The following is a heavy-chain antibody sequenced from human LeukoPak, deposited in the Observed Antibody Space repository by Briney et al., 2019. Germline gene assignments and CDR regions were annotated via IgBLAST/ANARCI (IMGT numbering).Heavy chain of an antibody. CDR3: ARVIPPYSYGDY. V-gene: IGHV1-2*02. Sequence: GASVKVSCKASGYTFTGYYMHWVRQAPGQGLEWMGWINPNSGGTNYAQKFQGRVTMTRDTSISTAYMELSRLRSGDTAVYYCARVIPPYSYGDYWGQGTLVTVSS. D-gene: IGHD5-18*01. CDR1: GYTFTGYY. CDR2: INPNSGGT. J-gene: IGHJ4*02.